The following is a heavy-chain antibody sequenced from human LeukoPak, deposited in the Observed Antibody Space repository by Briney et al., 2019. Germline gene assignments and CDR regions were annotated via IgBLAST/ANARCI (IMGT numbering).Heavy chain of an antibody. Sequence: GGSLRLSCAASGFNFGSYAMHWVRQTPGKGLEWLAVIPDDVASKHYADSVKGRFSISRDNSKDMLFLQMNSLRAEDTAVYYCARVYCGGDCYFDYWGQGTLVTVSP. V-gene: IGHV3-30*07. CDR3: ARVYCGGDCYFDY. CDR1: GFNFGSYA. J-gene: IGHJ4*02. CDR2: IPDDVASK. D-gene: IGHD2-21*02.